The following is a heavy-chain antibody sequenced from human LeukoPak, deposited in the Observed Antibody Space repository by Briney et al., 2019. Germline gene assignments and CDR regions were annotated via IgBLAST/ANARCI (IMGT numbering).Heavy chain of an antibody. CDR2: IHYSGTA. J-gene: IGHJ5*02. CDR3: ARQTSAPNP. CDR1: GGSISSSNFH. V-gene: IGHV4-39*01. Sequence: SETLSLTCSVSGGSISSSNFHWGWIRQPPGKGLEWIGSIHYSGTADYNPSLKSRVTMFVDTSKNQFSLKLTSVTAADTAVYYCARQTSAPNPWGQGILVTVSS.